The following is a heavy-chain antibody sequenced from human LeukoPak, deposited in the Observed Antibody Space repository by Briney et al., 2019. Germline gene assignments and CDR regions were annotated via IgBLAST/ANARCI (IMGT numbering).Heavy chain of an antibody. CDR3: ARAFYSDSSGPAGI. D-gene: IGHD3-22*01. Sequence: SETLSLTCSVSGGSISSYYWSWIRQPPGKGLEWIGYIYYSGSTNYNPSLKSRVTISVDTSKNQFSLKVSSVTAADTAVYYCARAFYSDSSGPAGIWGQGTMVTVSS. V-gene: IGHV4-59*01. CDR2: IYYSGST. J-gene: IGHJ3*02. CDR1: GGSISSYY.